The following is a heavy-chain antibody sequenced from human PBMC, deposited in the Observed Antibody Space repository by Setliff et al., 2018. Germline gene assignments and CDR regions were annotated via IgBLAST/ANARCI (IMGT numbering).Heavy chain of an antibody. CDR1: GFDFNTYS. CDR3: ARTTGYRLEGDFDY. V-gene: IGHV3-21*04. CDR2: IDLNSTYI. D-gene: IGHD3-16*01. Sequence: GGSLRLSCAGSGFDFNTYSMNWVRQAPGKGLEWVASIDLNSTYIFYADSVKGRFTISRDNAKNSLFLQMNSLRAEDTAVYYCARTTGYRLEGDFDYWGQGTLVTVSS. J-gene: IGHJ4*02.